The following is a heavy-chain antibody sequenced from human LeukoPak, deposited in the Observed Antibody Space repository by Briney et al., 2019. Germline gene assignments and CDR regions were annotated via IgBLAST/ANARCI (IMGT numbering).Heavy chain of an antibody. CDR1: GFTFTCCG. D-gene: IGHD4-17*01. CDR3: SKSHPPTVTTEEGEYLQY. CDR2: ISFDGSNQ. J-gene: IGHJ1*01. V-gene: IGHV3-30*18. Sequence: GGSLRLSCATSGFTFTCCGTHWVRQAPGQGLEWVAVISFDGSNQYYADSVKGRFTIYRDNFKNTVYLQMNSLSAEETAVYYCSKSHPPTVTTEEGEYLQYWGQGTLVTVSS.